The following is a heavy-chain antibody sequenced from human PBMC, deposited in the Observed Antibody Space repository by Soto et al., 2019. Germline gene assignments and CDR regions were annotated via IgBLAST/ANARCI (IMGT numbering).Heavy chain of an antibody. CDR3: AKDRRDGYNYYYYGMDV. V-gene: IGHV3-23*01. Sequence: EVQLLESGGGLVQPGGSLRLSCAASGFTFSSYAMSWVRQAPGKGMEWVSAISGSGGSTYYADSVKGRFTISRDNSKNTLYLQMNSLRAEDTAVYYCAKDRRDGYNYYYYGMDVWGQGTTVTVSS. CDR2: ISGSGGST. CDR1: GFTFSSYA. D-gene: IGHD5-12*01. J-gene: IGHJ6*02.